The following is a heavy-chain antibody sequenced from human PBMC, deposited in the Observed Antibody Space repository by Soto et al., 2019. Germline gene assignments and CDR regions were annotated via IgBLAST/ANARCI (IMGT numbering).Heavy chain of an antibody. V-gene: IGHV3-23*01. CDR1: LFTFSIYS. D-gene: IGHD6-19*01. CDR3: AKDQWLVPRTLDY. Sequence: RLSCAASLFTFSIYSMSWVRQAPGKGLEWVSAISGSGGSTYYADSVKGRFTISRDNSKNTLYLQMNSLRAEDTAVYYCAKDQWLVPRTLDYWGQGTLVTVSS. J-gene: IGHJ4*02. CDR2: ISGSGGST.